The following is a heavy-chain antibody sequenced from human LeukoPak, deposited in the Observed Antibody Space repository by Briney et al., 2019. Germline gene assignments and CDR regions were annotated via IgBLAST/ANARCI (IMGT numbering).Heavy chain of an antibody. D-gene: IGHD3-22*01. CDR2: FSSGAST. CDR3: AKQRVSNGYYYFDY. V-gene: IGHV3-23*01. CDR1: GFTISSYA. Sequence: GGSLRLSCAASGFTISSYAMSWVRQAPGKGLEWVSSFSSGASTDYADSVKGRFTIFRDNPKNTVYLQMNSLRAEDTAVYYCAKQRVSNGYYYFDYWGQGTLVTVSS. J-gene: IGHJ4*02.